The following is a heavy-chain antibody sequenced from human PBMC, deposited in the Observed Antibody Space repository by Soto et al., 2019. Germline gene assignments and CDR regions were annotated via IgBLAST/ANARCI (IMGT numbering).Heavy chain of an antibody. D-gene: IGHD3-16*01. CDR1: GFTFSSYG. V-gene: IGHV3-33*01. CDR2: IWHDGSDN. J-gene: IGHJ6*02. Sequence: QVQLVESGGGVVQPGRSLRLSCAASGFTFSSYGMHWVRQAPGKGLEWVAVIWHDGSDNYYADSVKGRFTISRDNSKNTVYLQMNSLRAEDTAVYYCARDRGEVNYAMAVWGQGTTVNVSS. CDR3: ARDRGEVNYAMAV.